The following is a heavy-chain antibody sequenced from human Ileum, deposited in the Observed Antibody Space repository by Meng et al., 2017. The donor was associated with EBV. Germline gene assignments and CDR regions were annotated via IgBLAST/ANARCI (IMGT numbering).Heavy chain of an antibody. CDR2: IYNSGST. J-gene: IGHJ2*01. Sequence: QVQRQESGPGLVKPSQTLSLTCTVSGGSISSSNYYWSWTRQPPGKGLEWSGHIYNSGSTYYNPSLKSRITISVDTSKNQFSLKLSSVTAADTAVYYCARGQKGYFDLWGRGTLVTVSS. CDR3: ARGQKGYFDL. V-gene: IGHV4-30-4*01. CDR1: GGSISSSNYY.